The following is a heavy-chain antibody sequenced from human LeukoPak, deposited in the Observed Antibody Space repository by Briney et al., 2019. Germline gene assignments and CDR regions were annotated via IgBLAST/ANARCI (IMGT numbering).Heavy chain of an antibody. CDR3: ARDGGSGYEPPDY. Sequence: SQTLSLTCAISGDSVSSNSTAWNWISQSPSRGLEWLGGTYYRYKWYNDYAVSVKSRITIHPDTSKNQFSLQLNSVTPEDTAVYYCARDGGSGYEPPDYWGQGTLVTVSS. D-gene: IGHD5-12*01. CDR1: GDSVSSNSTA. CDR2: TYYRYKWYN. V-gene: IGHV6-1*01. J-gene: IGHJ4*02.